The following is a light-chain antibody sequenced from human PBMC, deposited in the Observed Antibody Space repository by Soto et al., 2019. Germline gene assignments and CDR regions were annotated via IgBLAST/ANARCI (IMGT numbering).Light chain of an antibody. V-gene: IGLV2-14*01. CDR3: SSYTGSNIV. Sequence: QSALTQPASVSGSPGQSITISCTGTSSDVGGYNYVSWYQQHPGKAPKFMIYEVSNRPSGVSNRFSGSKSGNTASLTISGLQAEDEADYYCSSYTGSNIVFGGGTKLTVL. J-gene: IGLJ3*02. CDR2: EVS. CDR1: SSDVGGYNY.